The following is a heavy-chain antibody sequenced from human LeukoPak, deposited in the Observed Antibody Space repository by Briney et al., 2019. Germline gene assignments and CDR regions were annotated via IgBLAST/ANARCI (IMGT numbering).Heavy chain of an antibody. D-gene: IGHD2-2*01. Sequence: GGSLRLSCAASGFTFTSHGMNWVRQAPGKGLEWVSPIGSRSTSIYYADSVKGRFTISRDNAKNSLYLQMNSLRAEDTAVYYCARETSESFDIWGQGTMVTVSS. CDR3: ARETSESFDI. V-gene: IGHV3-21*01. J-gene: IGHJ3*02. CDR1: GFTFTSHG. CDR2: IGSRSTSI.